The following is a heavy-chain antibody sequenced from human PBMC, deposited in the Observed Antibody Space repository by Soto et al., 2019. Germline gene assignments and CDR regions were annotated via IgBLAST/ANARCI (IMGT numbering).Heavy chain of an antibody. V-gene: IGHV5-51*01. D-gene: IGHD3-16*01. CDR2: IYPGDSDT. Sequence: GESLKISCKGSGYNFSNHWIGWVRQMPGKGLEWMGIIYPGDSDTRYSPSSQGQVRISVDKSTNTAYLQWSSLKASDSALYYCARLGVRFMNPPSGTVYWGPGILVTLSS. CDR3: ARLGVRFMNPPSGTVY. J-gene: IGHJ4*02. CDR1: GYNFSNHW.